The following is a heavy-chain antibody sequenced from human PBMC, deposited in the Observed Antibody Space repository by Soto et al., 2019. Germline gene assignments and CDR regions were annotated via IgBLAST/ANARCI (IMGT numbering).Heavy chain of an antibody. CDR3: ARGSHITGTAGY. D-gene: IGHD1-7*01. J-gene: IGHJ4*02. CDR1: GGTFSSYA. CDR2: IIPIFATA. Sequence: QVQLVQSGAEVKKPGSSVKVSCKASGGTFSSYAISWVRQPAGQGLEWIVGIIPIFATANYAQKVQGRVTITADESTSTAYMELSSLRSEDTAVYYCARGSHITGTAGYWGQGTLVTVS. V-gene: IGHV1-69*01.